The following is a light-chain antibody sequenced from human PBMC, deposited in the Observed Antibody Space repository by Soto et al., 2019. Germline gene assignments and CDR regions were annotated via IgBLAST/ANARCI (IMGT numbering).Light chain of an antibody. Sequence: IQLTRSPTALFEFLLVMVTITYRASQAIRTALGWYQQKPGKVPKLLIYAASTLQSGVPSRFSGSGSGTDFTLTISSLQLEDFATYYCLLDFRYFWAFGQGTKVDIK. J-gene: IGKJ1*01. CDR1: QAIRTA. CDR3: LLDFRYFWA. CDR2: AAS. V-gene: IGKV1-6*01.